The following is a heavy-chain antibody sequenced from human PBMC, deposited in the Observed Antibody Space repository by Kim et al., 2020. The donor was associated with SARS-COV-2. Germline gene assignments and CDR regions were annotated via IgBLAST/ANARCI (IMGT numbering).Heavy chain of an antibody. CDR2: ISYDGSNK. CDR1: GFTFSSYA. V-gene: IGHV3-30*04. CDR3: ARPVLLWFGESLNWFDP. J-gene: IGHJ5*02. D-gene: IGHD3-10*01. Sequence: GGSLRLSCAASGFTFSSYAMHWVRQAPGKGLEWVAVISYDGSNKYYADSVKGRFTISRDNSKNTLYLQMNSLRAEDTAVYYCARPVLLWFGESLNWFDPWGQGTLVTVSS.